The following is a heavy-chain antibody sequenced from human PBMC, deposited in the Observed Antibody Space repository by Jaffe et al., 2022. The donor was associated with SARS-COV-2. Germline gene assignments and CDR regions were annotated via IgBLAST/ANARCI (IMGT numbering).Heavy chain of an antibody. CDR2: ISYGGNEK. D-gene: IGHD2-2*01. J-gene: IGHJ3*02. CDR1: GFTFNVHA. CDR3: ARGIIRGVVVLTHDAFDI. V-gene: IGHV3-30*04. Sequence: QVQLVESGGGVVQPGRSLRLSCAASGFTFNVHAMYWVRQAPGKGLEWVAGISYGGNEKYYADSVRGRFTISRDSSKNTLSLQMNSLRVEDTAEYYCARGIIRGVVVLTHDAFDIWGQGTMVTVSS.